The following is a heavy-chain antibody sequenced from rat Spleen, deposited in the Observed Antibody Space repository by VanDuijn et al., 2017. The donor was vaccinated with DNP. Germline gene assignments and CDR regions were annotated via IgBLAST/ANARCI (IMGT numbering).Heavy chain of an antibody. D-gene: IGHD1-11*01. Sequence: QVQMKETGPGLVQTTQTLSVTCTVSGFSVASYGVHWVRQAPGKGLEWLGKIWGDGSTNYNSLLKSRLSISRDTSKSQVFLTMNSLQTDDTAVYFCAGGGFSVLAYWGQGTLVTVSS. CDR2: IWGDGST. CDR3: AGGGFSVLAY. CDR1: GFSVASYG. J-gene: IGHJ3*01. V-gene: IGHV2-77*01.